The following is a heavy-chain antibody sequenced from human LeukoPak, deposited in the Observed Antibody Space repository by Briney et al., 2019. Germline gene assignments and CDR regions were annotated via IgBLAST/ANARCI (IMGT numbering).Heavy chain of an antibody. CDR3: AKASGWPGDYYYYLDV. CDR1: GFTFSSYA. Sequence: PGGSLRLSCAASGFTFSSYAMSWVRQAPGKGLEWVSAISGSGGTTYYADSVKGRFTISRDNSKNTLYLQMNSLRAEDTAVYYCAKASGWPGDYYYYLDVWGKGTTVTVSS. V-gene: IGHV3-23*01. CDR2: ISGSGGTT. J-gene: IGHJ6*03. D-gene: IGHD6-19*01.